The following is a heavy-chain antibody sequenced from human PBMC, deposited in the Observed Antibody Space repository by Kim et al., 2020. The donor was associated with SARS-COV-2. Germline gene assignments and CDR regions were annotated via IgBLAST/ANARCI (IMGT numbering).Heavy chain of an antibody. V-gene: IGHV1-69*01. J-gene: IGHJ4*02. CDR3: ARDLKSGAAGGYYDY. D-gene: IGHD3-10*01. Sequence: QKFQGRVTITAHESTSTAYMGLSSLRSEDTAVYYCARDLKSGAAGGYYDYWGQGTLVTVSS.